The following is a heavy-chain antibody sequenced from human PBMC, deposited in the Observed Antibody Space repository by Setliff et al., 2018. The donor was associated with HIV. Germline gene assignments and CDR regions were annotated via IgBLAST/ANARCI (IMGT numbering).Heavy chain of an antibody. CDR1: GGAFSGYY. Sequence: SETLSLTCAVYGGAFSGYYWTWIRQSPGRGLEWIGEVNHKGVANYSPSLMRRATISADTSKNQFSLRLSSVTAADTAVYYCTTLAGGGYSGYDLGAFDIWGQGTMVTVSS. V-gene: IGHV4-34*03. D-gene: IGHD5-12*01. CDR3: TTLAGGGYSGYDLGAFDI. CDR2: VNHKGVA. J-gene: IGHJ3*02.